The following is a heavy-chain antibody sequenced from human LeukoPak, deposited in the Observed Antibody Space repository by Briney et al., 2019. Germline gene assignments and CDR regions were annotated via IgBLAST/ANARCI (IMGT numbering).Heavy chain of an antibody. D-gene: IGHD2-21*02. V-gene: IGHV3-30-3*01. J-gene: IGHJ4*02. CDR2: ISYDGSNK. CDR1: GFTFSSYA. Sequence: PGRSLRLSCAASGFTFSSYAMHWVRQAPGKGLEWVAVISYDGSNKYYADSVKGRFTISRDNSKNTLYLQMNSLRAEDTAVYYCAREGAAYCGGDCHTDYWGQGTLVTVSS. CDR3: AREGAAYCGGDCHTDY.